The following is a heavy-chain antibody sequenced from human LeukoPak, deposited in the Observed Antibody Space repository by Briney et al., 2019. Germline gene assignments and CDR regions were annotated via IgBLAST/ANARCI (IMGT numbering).Heavy chain of an antibody. CDR3: AREDDSSGYGMDY. Sequence: GGALRLSCAASGFTFSSYAMSWVRQAPGKGLEWVSAIRDSGSSTHYADSVKGRFTTSRDNSKNTLFLQMNSLRAEDTAIYYCAREDDSSGYGMDYWGQGTLVTVSS. V-gene: IGHV3-23*01. CDR2: IRDSGSST. D-gene: IGHD3-22*01. CDR1: GFTFSSYA. J-gene: IGHJ4*02.